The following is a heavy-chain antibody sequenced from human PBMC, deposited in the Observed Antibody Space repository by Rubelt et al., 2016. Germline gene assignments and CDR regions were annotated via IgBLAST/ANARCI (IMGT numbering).Heavy chain of an antibody. V-gene: IGHV3-33*05. CDR2: YDGSNK. J-gene: IGHJ6*02. CDR3: ARAYYYDSSGSSGWEYYYYYYGMDV. D-gene: IGHD3-22*01. Sequence: YDGSNKYYADSVKGRFTISRDNSKNTLYLQMNSLRAEDTAVYYCARAYYYDSSGSSGWEYYYYYYGMDVWGQGTTVTVSS.